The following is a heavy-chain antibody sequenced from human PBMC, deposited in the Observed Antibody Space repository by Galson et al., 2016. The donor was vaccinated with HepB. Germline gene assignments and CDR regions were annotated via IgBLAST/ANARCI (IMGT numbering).Heavy chain of an antibody. CDR3: AKDHSRWLQNYYYAMDV. V-gene: IGHV1-46*01. CDR2: GNPRTGST. CDR1: GYTFINYY. J-gene: IGHJ6*02. Sequence: SCKASGYTFINYYMHWVRQAPGQGLEWMGIGNPRTGSTSYAQKFQDRVTVTRDTSTSTVYMELNSLRADDTAVYYCAKDHSRWLQNYYYAMDVWGQGTTVTVSS. D-gene: IGHD5-24*01.